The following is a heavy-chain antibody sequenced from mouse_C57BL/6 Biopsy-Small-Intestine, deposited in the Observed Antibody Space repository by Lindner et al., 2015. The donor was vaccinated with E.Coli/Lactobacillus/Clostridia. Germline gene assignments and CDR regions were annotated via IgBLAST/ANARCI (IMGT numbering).Heavy chain of an antibody. CDR1: GGTFSIYA. J-gene: IGHJ3*01. CDR2: IIPILGIA. D-gene: IGHD2-13*01. V-gene: IGHV1-81*01. CDR3: ARDKTAMVIDY. Sequence: SVKVSCKASGGTFSIYAISWVRQAPGQGLEWMGRIIPILGIANYAQKFQGRVTITADKSTSTAYMELSSLRSEDAAVYYCARDKTAMVIDYWGQGTLVTVS.